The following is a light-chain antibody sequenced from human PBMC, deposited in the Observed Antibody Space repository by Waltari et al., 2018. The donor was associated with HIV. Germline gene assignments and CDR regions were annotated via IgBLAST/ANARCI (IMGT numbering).Light chain of an antibody. CDR3: SSYTSSDTVV. CDR2: DVR. V-gene: IGLV2-14*03. CDR1: TSDVGGYNS. J-gene: IGLJ2*01. Sequence: QSALTQPASVSGSPGQSITIPCTGPTSDVGGYNSVSWYQQHPAKAPKIVILDVRNRPSGVPNRFSGSTSGNSSSLTISGLQAADEAYYYYCSSYTSSDTVVFGGGTKVTVL.